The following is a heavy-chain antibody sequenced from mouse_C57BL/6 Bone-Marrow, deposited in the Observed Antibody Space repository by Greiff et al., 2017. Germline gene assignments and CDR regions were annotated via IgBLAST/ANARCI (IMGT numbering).Heavy chain of an antibody. CDR1: GFTFSDYY. D-gene: IGHD1-1*01. CDR3: ARGTYYYGSRRYFDV. V-gene: IGHV5-12*01. J-gene: IGHJ1*03. Sequence: EVHLVESGGGLVQPGGSLKLSCAASGFTFSDYYMYWVRQTPEKRLEWVAYISNGGGSTYYPDTVKGRFTISRDNAKNTRYLQMSRLKSEDTAMYYCARGTYYYGSRRYFDVWGTGTTVTVSS. CDR2: ISNGGGST.